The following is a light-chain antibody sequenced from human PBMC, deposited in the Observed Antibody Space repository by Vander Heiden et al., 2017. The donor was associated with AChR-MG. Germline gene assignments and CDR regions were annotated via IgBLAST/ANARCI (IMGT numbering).Light chain of an antibody. CDR2: GAS. CDR1: QSISSTY. J-gene: IGKJ4*01. V-gene: IGKV3-20*01. Sequence: EIVLTQSPGTLSLSPGEGATLSCRASQSISSTYLAWYQQKPGQAPRLLIYGASSRATGIPDFTLTVSRLEPEDFAVYYCQQYGSSPLTFGGGTKVEIK. CDR3: QQYGSSPLT.